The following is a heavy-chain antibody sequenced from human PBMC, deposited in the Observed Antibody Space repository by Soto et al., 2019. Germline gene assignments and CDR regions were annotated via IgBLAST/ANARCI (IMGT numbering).Heavy chain of an antibody. J-gene: IGHJ4*02. CDR3: AGSRIVGASPFGY. CDR2: VNHSGST. Sequence: QVQLQQWGAGLLKPSETLSLTCAVYGGSFSGYYWSWIRQPPGKGLEWIGEVNHSGSTNYNPSLKSRVTISVDTSKNQFSLKVNSVTAADTAVYYCAGSRIVGASPFGYWGQGTLVTVSS. D-gene: IGHD1-26*01. CDR1: GGSFSGYY. V-gene: IGHV4-34*01.